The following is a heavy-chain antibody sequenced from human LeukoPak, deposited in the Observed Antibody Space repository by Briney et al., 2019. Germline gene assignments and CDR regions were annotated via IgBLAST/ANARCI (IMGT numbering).Heavy chain of an antibody. D-gene: IGHD3-10*01. CDR1: GYTFTSYD. CDR2: MNPNSGNT. V-gene: IGHV1-8*01. J-gene: IGHJ6*02. Sequence: ASVKVSCKASGYTFTSYDINWVRQATGQGLEWMGWMNPNSGNTGYAQKFQGRVTMTRNTSISTAYMELSSLRSEDTAVYYCARGSRGGGFGELLRYLNCYYGMDVWGQGTTVTVSS. CDR3: ARGSRGGGFGELLRYLNCYYGMDV.